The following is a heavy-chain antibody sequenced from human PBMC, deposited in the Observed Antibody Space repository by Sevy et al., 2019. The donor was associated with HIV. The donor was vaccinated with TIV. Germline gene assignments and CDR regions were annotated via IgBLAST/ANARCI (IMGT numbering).Heavy chain of an antibody. CDR2: IGSSGSPI. V-gene: IGHV3-48*03. CDR3: AGVSVDTNFYGMDV. J-gene: IGHJ6*02. Sequence: GSLRLSCAASGFIFSSNEMNWVRQAPGKGLEWVSYIGSSGSPIYYADSVKGRFTISRGNAKNSLYLQMNSLRAEDTAVYYCAGVSVDTNFYGMDVWGQGTTVTVSS. CDR1: GFIFSSNE. D-gene: IGHD5-18*01.